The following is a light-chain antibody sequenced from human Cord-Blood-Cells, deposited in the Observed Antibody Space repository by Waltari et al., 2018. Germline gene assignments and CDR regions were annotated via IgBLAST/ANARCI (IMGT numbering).Light chain of an antibody. CDR1: SSNIGAGYD. CDR2: DNS. Sequence: QSVLTQPPSVSGAPGQRVTISCTGSSSNIGAGYDVHWYQQLPGPAPKPLIYDNSNRPSGVPDRFSGAKSGTSASLAITGLQAEDEADYYCQSYDSSLSGWVFGGGTKLTVL. CDR3: QSYDSSLSGWV. V-gene: IGLV1-40*01. J-gene: IGLJ3*02.